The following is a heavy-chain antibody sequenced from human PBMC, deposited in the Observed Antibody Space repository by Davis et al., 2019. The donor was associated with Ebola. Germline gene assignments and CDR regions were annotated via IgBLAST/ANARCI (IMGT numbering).Heavy chain of an antibody. CDR2: IYYSGST. Sequence: PSETLSLTCTVSGGSISSGGYYWSWIRQHPGKGLEWIGYIYYSGSTYYNPSLKSRVTISVDTSKNQFSLKLSSVTAADTAVYYCARAVGGLEWLLPYYYYYMDVWGKGTTVTVSS. D-gene: IGHD3-3*01. V-gene: IGHV4-31*03. J-gene: IGHJ6*03. CDR3: ARAVGGLEWLLPYYYYYMDV. CDR1: GGSISSGGYY.